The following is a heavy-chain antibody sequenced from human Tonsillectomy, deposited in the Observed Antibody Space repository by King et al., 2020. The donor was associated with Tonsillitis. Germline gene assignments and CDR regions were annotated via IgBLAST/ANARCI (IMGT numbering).Heavy chain of an antibody. J-gene: IGHJ5*02. D-gene: IGHD2-2*01. Sequence: VQLQQWGAGRLKPSETLSLTCVVYGGSFSGYYWSWIRQPPGKGLEWIGEINHSGSSNYNPSLKSRVTILIDTSKNPFSLKLTSVTPADAAAYYCARANCSSTSCYGDWFDPWGQGTRVTVSS. CDR3: ARANCSSTSCYGDWFDP. CDR2: INHSGSS. V-gene: IGHV4-34*01. CDR1: GGSFSGYY.